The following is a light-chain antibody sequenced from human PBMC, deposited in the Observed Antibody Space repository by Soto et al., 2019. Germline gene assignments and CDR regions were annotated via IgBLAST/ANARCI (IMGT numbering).Light chain of an antibody. CDR3: SSYTSSSTYV. CDR2: DVT. V-gene: IGLV2-18*02. CDR1: SSVVGNYNR. J-gene: IGLJ1*01. Sequence: QSVLTQPPSVSGSPGQSVAISCTGTSSVVGNYNRVSWYQQPPGTAPKLMIYDVTNRPSGVPDRFSGSKSGNTASLTISGLQADDEADYYCSSYTSSSTYVFGTGTKVTVL.